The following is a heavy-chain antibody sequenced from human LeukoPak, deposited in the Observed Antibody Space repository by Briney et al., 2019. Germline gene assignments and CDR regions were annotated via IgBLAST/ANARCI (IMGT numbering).Heavy chain of an antibody. J-gene: IGHJ4*02. V-gene: IGHV1-2*02. CDR2: INPNSGGT. CDR1: EYTFTGYY. Sequence: ASVKVSCKASEYTFTGYYMHWVRQAPGQGLEWMGWINPNSGGTNYAQKFQGRVTMTRDTSISTAYMELSRLRSDDTAVYYCARSAYYYDSSGYYPSEFDIWGQGTLVTVSS. D-gene: IGHD3-22*01. CDR3: ARSAYYYDSSGYYPSEFDI.